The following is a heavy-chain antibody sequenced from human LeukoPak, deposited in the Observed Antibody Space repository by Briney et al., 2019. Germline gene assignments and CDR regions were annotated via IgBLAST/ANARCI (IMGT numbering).Heavy chain of an antibody. D-gene: IGHD6-19*01. CDR3: ARGASYSSGWYLDYYYYGMDV. Sequence: ASVKVSCKASGGTFSSYAISWVRQAPGQGLEWMGGIIPIFGTANYAQKFQGRVTITADESTSTAYMELSSLRSEDTAVYYCARGASYSSGWYLDYYYYGMDVWGQGTTVTVSS. J-gene: IGHJ6*02. CDR2: IIPIFGTA. CDR1: GGTFSSYA. V-gene: IGHV1-69*13.